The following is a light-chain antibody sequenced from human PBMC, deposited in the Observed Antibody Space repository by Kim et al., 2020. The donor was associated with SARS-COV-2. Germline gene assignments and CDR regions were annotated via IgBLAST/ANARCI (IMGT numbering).Light chain of an antibody. CDR1: SSNIGNNN. Sequence: QSVLTQPPSASGTPGQRVTVSCSGSSSNIGNNNVNWYQQLPGTAPKLLIYNNNQRPPGVPDRFSGSTSGTSASLAINGLQSEDEADYYCAAWDDSLNGYVVFGGGTQLTVL. V-gene: IGLV1-44*01. CDR2: NNN. J-gene: IGLJ2*01. CDR3: AAWDDSLNGYVV.